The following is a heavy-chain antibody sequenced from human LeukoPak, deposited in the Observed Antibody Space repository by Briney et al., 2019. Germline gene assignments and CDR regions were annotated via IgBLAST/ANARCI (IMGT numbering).Heavy chain of an antibody. D-gene: IGHD3-10*01. Sequence: SETLSLTCAVYGGSFSGYYWSWIRQPPGKGLEWIGEINHSGSTNYNPSLKSRVTISVDTSKNQFSLKLSSVTAADTAVYYCASGVRRSYYYYGMDVWGKGTTVTVSS. CDR1: GGSFSGYY. V-gene: IGHV4-34*01. CDR2: INHSGST. J-gene: IGHJ6*04. CDR3: ASGVRRSYYYYGMDV.